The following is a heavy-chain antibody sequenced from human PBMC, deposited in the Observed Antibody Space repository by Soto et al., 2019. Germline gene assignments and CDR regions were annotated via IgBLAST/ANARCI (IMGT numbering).Heavy chain of an antibody. CDR2: VNPSGGHT. V-gene: IGHV1-46*01. J-gene: IGHJ4*02. D-gene: IGHD2-21*02. CDR1: GDTFTDYY. Sequence: QVQLMQSGAEVKKPGASVKVSCMASGDTFTDYYIHWVRQAPGQGLEWMGTVNPSGGHTTYAQHFLGRVTMTRDTSTSTRYMELTILTSDDTAIYYCARGGHVVVVTAALDYWGQGTLVTVSS. CDR3: ARGGHVVVVTAALDY.